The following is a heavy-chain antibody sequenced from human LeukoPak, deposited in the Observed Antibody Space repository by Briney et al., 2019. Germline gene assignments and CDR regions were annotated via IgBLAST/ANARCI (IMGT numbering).Heavy chain of an antibody. CDR3: ARAKDYGDYGGFDY. D-gene: IGHD4-17*01. Sequence: SETLSLTCAVYGGSFSGYYWSWIRQPPGKGLEWIGYIYYSGSTNYNPSLKSRVTISVDTSKNQFSLKLSSVTAADTAVYYCARAKDYGDYGGFDYWGQGTLVTVSS. CDR2: IYYSGST. CDR1: GGSFSGYY. J-gene: IGHJ4*02. V-gene: IGHV4-59*01.